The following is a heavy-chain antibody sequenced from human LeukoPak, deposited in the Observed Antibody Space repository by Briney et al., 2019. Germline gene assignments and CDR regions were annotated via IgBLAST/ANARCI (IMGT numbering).Heavy chain of an antibody. V-gene: IGHV1-2*02. CDR1: GYTFTGYY. J-gene: IGHJ4*02. CDR3: ARGPRITMIVVVTPFDY. D-gene: IGHD3-22*01. CDR2: INPNSGGT. Sequence: ASVEASCKASGYTFTGYYMHWVRQAPGQGLEWMGWINPNSGGTNYAQKFQGRVTMTRDTSISTAYMELSRLRSDDTAVYYCARGPRITMIVVVTPFDYWGQGTLVTVSP.